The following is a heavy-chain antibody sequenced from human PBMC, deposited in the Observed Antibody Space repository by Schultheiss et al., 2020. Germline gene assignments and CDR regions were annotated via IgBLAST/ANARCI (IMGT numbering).Heavy chain of an antibody. CDR3: ARVGGDYVEGAFDI. CDR2: IYYSGST. V-gene: IGHV4-59*01. D-gene: IGHD4-17*01. J-gene: IGHJ3*02. CDR1: GGSISSYY. Sequence: SETLSLTCTVSGGSISSYYWSWIRQPPGKGLEWIGYIYYSGSTNYNPSLKSRVTISVDTSKNQFSLKLSSVTAADTAVYYCARVGGDYVEGAFDIWGQGTMVNV.